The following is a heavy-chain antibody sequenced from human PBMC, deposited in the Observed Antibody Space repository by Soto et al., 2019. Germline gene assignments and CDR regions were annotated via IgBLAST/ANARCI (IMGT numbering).Heavy chain of an antibody. Sequence: QVQLQESGPGLVKPSQTLSLTCTVSGGSISSGDYYWSWIRQPPGKGLEWIGYIYYSGSTYYNPSLKSLVTITVDTSKNQFSLKLSSVTAADTAVYYCAREGETTGVYYWYFDLWGRGTLVTVSS. CDR3: AREGETTGVYYWYFDL. V-gene: IGHV4-30-4*01. J-gene: IGHJ2*01. D-gene: IGHD4-4*01. CDR1: GGSISSGDYY. CDR2: IYYSGST.